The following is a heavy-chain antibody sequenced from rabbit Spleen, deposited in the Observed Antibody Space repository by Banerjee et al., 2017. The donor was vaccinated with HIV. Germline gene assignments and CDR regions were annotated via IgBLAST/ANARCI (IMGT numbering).Heavy chain of an antibody. V-gene: IGHV1S40*01. J-gene: IGHJ4*01. CDR3: ARGEHFSVGFSAFAIYLDL. Sequence: QSLEESGGGLVKPGGTLTLTCTVSGFDFSSSYYMCWVRQAPGKGLELIACIDTSSVNTADATWAKGRFTISKTSSTTVTLQMTSLTAADTATYFCARGEHFSVGFSAFAIYLDLWGQGTLVTVS. CDR2: IDTSSVNT. D-gene: IGHD6-1*01. CDR1: GFDFSSSYY.